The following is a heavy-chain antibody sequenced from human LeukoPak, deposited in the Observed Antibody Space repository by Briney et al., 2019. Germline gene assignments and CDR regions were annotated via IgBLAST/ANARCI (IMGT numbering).Heavy chain of an antibody. Sequence: GGSLRLSCAASGFTFSSYSMNWVRQAPGKGLEWVSCISSSSSYIYYADSVKGRFTISRDNAKNSLYLQMNSLRAEDTAVYYCARDGDVDTAMVSSYFDYWGQGTLVTVSS. J-gene: IGHJ4*02. CDR3: ARDGDVDTAMVSSYFDY. CDR1: GFTFSSYS. D-gene: IGHD5-18*01. CDR2: ISSSSSYI. V-gene: IGHV3-21*01.